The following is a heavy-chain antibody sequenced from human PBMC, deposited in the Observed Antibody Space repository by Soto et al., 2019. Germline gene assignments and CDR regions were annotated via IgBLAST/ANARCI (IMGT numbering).Heavy chain of an antibody. CDR2: ISDSGSRT. CDR3: AKSLNINWKNWFDP. J-gene: IGHJ5*02. D-gene: IGHD1-1*01. CDR1: GFTFSSSA. Sequence: EEQLLESGGGLVQPGESLRLSCAASGFTFSSSAMNWVRQAPGKGLERVSIISDSGSRTYYADSVRGRFTISRDNSKNTLYLQMNSLRAEDTALYYCAKSLNINWKNWFDPWGQVTLVTVSS. V-gene: IGHV3-23*01.